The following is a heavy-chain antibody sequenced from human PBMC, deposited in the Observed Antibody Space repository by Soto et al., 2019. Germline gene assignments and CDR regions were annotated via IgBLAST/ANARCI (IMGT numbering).Heavy chain of an antibody. V-gene: IGHV4-31*03. Sequence: SETLSLTCTVSGGSISSGVYYWSWIRQHPGKGLEWIGYIYYSGSTYYNPSLKSRVTISVDTSKNQFSLKLSSVTAADTAVYYCARGLYSSSSSGMDVWGQGTTVTVS. CDR2: IYYSGST. CDR3: ARGLYSSSSSGMDV. J-gene: IGHJ6*02. CDR1: GGSISSGVYY. D-gene: IGHD6-6*01.